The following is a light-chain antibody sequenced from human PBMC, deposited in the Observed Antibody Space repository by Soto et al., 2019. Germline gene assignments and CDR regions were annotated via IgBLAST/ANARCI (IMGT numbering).Light chain of an antibody. CDR3: EQRSSWPPT. V-gene: IGKV3-11*01. CDR1: QSVSSY. J-gene: IGKJ5*01. CDR2: DAS. Sequence: EIVLTQSPATLSLSPGERATLSCRASQSVSSYLAWYQQRPGQAPRLLIYDASYRATGVSARFSVSGSGTDFTLTISGLQTEDFEVYYCEQRSSWPPTFGQGTRLEIK.